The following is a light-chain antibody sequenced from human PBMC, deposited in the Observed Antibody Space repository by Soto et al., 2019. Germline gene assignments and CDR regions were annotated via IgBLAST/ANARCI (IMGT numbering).Light chain of an antibody. CDR3: LQYLTYPFT. V-gene: IGKV1-16*02. CDR2: AAS. CDR1: QGIGKS. J-gene: IGKJ4*01. Sequence: DIQMTQSPSSVSAFVGDRVTITCRASQGIGKSLAWFQQKPGKAPKSLIYAASNLQSGVPSKFSSGGSGTEFTVIISSLQPEDSATYFCLQYLTYPFTFAGGTRVEIK.